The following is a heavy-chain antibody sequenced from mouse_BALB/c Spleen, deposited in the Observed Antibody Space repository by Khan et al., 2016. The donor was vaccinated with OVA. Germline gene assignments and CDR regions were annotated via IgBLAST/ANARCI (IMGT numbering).Heavy chain of an antibody. J-gene: IGHJ2*01. CDR2: LSYSGST. V-gene: IGHV3-2*02. CDR1: GYSITSGYG. D-gene: IGHD1-2*01. Sequence: EVQLQESGPGLVKPSQSLSLTCTVTGYSITSGYGWNWLRQFPGNQLEWMGYLSYSGSTNYNPSLKSRISITRDTSKNQFFLQLNSVTTEDTATYYCARTARIKYWGQGTTLTVSS. CDR3: ARTARIKY.